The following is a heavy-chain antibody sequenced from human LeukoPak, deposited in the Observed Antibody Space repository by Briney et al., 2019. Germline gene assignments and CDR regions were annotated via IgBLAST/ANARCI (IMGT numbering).Heavy chain of an antibody. V-gene: IGHV3-21*06. CDR3: AARGYCSSTSCLLEY. Sequence: GGSLRLSCAASGLTFSTYSMNWVRQAPGKGLEWVSSISGSSTYIYYADSVKGRFTISRDNAKNMLYLQMNSLRDEDTAVYYCAARGYCSSTSCLLEYWGQGTLVTVSS. CDR2: ISGSSTYI. J-gene: IGHJ4*02. D-gene: IGHD2-2*01. CDR1: GLTFSTYS.